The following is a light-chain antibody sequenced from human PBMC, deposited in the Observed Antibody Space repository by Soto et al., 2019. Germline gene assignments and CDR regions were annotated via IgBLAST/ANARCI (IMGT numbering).Light chain of an antibody. CDR2: GAP. J-gene: IGKJ1*01. CDR3: HQYHLWPWT. Sequence: EIVMTQSPATLSVSPGERATLSCRASLSISTHLAWYHQKPGQAPRLLIYGAPTRATDIPARFSGSGSGTEFTLTINRLQSEDFAVYYCHQYHLWPWTFGQGTKVEI. V-gene: IGKV3D-15*01. CDR1: LSISTH.